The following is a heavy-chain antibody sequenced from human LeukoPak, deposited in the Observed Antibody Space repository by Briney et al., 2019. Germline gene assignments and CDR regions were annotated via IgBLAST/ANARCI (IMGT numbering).Heavy chain of an antibody. V-gene: IGHV4-34*01. CDR1: GGSFSGYY. Sequence: SETLSLTCAVYGGSFSGYYWSWIRQPPGKGLEWVGEINHSGSTNYNPSLKSRVTISVDTSKNQFSLKLSSVTAPDTAVYYCARLGGNSYYYYYYMDVWGKGTTVTVSS. CDR3: ARLGGNSYYYYYYMDV. J-gene: IGHJ6*03. CDR2: INHSGST. D-gene: IGHD4-23*01.